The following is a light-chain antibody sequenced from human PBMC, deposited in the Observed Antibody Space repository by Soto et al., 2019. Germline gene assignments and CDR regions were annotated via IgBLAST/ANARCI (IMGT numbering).Light chain of an antibody. V-gene: IGKV3-15*01. Sequence: VMTQSPATLSVSPGLRATLSCRASQSVSINLAWYQQKPGQVPRLLIYAASTRATGIPARFSGSGSETEFTLTISSLQSEDLAVYYCHQYHNWPWTFGQGTKVHTK. CDR3: HQYHNWPWT. CDR2: AAS. J-gene: IGKJ1*01. CDR1: QSVSIN.